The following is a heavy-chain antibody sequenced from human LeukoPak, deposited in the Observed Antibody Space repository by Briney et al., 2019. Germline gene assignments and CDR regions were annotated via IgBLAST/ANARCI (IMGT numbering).Heavy chain of an antibody. J-gene: IGHJ5*02. CDR3: AKDHGYVGSNWFDP. CDR2: VSPNSGGT. Sequence: ASVKVSCKASGYTFTDYYMHWVRQAPGQGLEWMGRVSPNSGGTNYAQKFQGRATMTRDTSISTAYMELSRLRSDDTAMYYCAKDHGYVGSNWFDPWGQGTLVTVSS. CDR1: GYTFTDYY. V-gene: IGHV1-2*06. D-gene: IGHD3-10*01.